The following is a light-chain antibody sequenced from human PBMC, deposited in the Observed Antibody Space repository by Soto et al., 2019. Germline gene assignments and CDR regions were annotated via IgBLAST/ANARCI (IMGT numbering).Light chain of an antibody. CDR3: MQRTQLQPT. J-gene: IGKJ5*01. Sequence: VMTQTPLSLSVAPGQPASISCKSSQSLLHITGETFLFWYLQKPGQSPQLLIYEVSTRVSEVPDRFSGSASGTDFTLEISRVDTDDFGIYYCMQRTQLQPTFGQGTRLGI. CDR2: EVS. V-gene: IGKV2D-29*02. CDR1: QSLLHITGETF.